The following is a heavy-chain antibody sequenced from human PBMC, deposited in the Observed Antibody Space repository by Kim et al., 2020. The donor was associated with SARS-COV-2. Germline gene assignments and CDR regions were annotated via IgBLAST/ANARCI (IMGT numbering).Heavy chain of an antibody. CDR3: ARELGDSRGYGLDV. CDR1: GGSIGSYY. J-gene: IGHJ6*02. V-gene: IGHV4-59*01. CDR2: IGYSGST. D-gene: IGHD3-22*01. Sequence: SETLSHTCTVSGGSIGSYYWSWIRQPPGEGLEWIGYIGYSGSTNYNPSLKNRVTISVDTSKNQFSLKVSSVTAADTAVYYCARELGDSRGYGLDVWGQGT.